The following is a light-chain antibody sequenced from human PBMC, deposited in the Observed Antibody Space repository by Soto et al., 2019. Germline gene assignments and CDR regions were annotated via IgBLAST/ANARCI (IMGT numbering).Light chain of an antibody. CDR1: QSVSSN. CDR2: GAS. CDR3: QQYNNWPPWT. V-gene: IGKV3-15*01. J-gene: IGKJ1*01. Sequence: ELVMTQSPATLSVSPGARATLSCRASQSVSSNLAWYQQQPGQAPRRLIYGASTRATGIPARFSGSGSGTEFTLTISSLQAEDVAVYSCQQYNNWPPWTFGQGTKVEIK.